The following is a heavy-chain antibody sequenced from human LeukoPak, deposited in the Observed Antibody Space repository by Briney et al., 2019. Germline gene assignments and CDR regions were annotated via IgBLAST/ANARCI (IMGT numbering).Heavy chain of an antibody. CDR1: GYSFTSYW. CDR2: IYPGDSDT. D-gene: IGHD3-16*02. V-gene: IGHV5-51*01. J-gene: IGHJ3*02. CDR3: ARISPYDYVWGSYLGAFDI. Sequence: GESLKISCKGSGYSFTSYWIGWVRQMPGKGLEWMGIIYPGDSDTRYSPSFQGQVTISADKSISTAYLQWSSLKASDTAMYYCARISPYDYVWGSYLGAFDIWGQGTMVTVSS.